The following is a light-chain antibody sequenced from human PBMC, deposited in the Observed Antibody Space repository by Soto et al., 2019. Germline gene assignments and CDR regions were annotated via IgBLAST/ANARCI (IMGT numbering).Light chain of an antibody. CDR1: SYNIGTGYD. Sequence: QLVLTQPPSVSGAPGQRVTISCTGSSYNIGTGYDVHWYQQLPGTAPKLLIYGNSNRPSGVPDRFSGSKSGTSASLAITGIQAEDEADYYCQSYDSNLSVVFGGGTQLTVL. J-gene: IGLJ2*01. CDR2: GNS. CDR3: QSYDSNLSVV. V-gene: IGLV1-40*01.